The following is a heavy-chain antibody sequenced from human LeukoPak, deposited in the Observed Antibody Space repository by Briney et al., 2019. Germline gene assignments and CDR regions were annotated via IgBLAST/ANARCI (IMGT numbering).Heavy chain of an antibody. J-gene: IGHJ3*02. V-gene: IGHV3-74*01. CDR3: ARGGYYYDSSGYYPLDI. CDR1: GFTLSTYW. Sequence: GGSLRLSCAASGFTLSTYWMHWVRQAPGKGLVWVSRINSDGSSTNYADSVKGRFTISRDNAKNTLYVQMNSLRAEDTAVYYCARGGYYYDSSGYYPLDIWGQGTMVTVSS. D-gene: IGHD3-22*01. CDR2: INSDGSST.